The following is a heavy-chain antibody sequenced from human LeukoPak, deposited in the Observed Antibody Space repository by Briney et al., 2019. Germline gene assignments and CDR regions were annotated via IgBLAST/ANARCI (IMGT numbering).Heavy chain of an antibody. CDR1: AFTFSIYA. CDR3: ARVRVGATTGDTFDI. D-gene: IGHD1-26*01. V-gene: IGHV3-30-3*01. Sequence: GGSLRLSCAVSAFTFSIYAMDWVRQAPGKGLEWVAAISYDGGNEYYAASVKGRFTVSRDNSKNTLYLQMNSLRVEDTAVYYCARVRVGATTGDTFDIWGQGTMVAVAS. J-gene: IGHJ3*02. CDR2: ISYDGGNE.